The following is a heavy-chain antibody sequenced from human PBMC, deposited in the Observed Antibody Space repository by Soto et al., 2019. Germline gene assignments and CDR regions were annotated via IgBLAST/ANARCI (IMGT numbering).Heavy chain of an antibody. V-gene: IGHV4-4*02. D-gene: IGHD2-2*01. Sequence: QVQLQESGPGLVKPSGTLSLTCAVSGGSISSSNWWSWVRQPPGKGLEWIGEIYHSGSTNYNPSLKRRVTLSVAKSTNQFSLKLSSVTAADTAVYYCARVVGGYYYGMDVWGQGTTVTVSS. CDR3: ARVVGGYYYGMDV. CDR2: IYHSGST. J-gene: IGHJ6*02. CDR1: GGSISSSNW.